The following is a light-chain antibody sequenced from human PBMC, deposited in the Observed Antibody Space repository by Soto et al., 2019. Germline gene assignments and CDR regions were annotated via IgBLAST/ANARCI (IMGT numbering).Light chain of an antibody. V-gene: IGLV2-23*02. J-gene: IGLJ1*01. Sequence: QSALTQPASVSGSPGKSITLSCTGTSGDFGNYNLVSWYQQHPGKAPKLMIYEVNKRPSGVSNRFSGSKSGNTASLTISGLQAEDEADYYCCSNGGASTTYVFGTGTKVTVL. CDR3: CSNGGASTTYV. CDR1: SGDFGNYNL. CDR2: EVN.